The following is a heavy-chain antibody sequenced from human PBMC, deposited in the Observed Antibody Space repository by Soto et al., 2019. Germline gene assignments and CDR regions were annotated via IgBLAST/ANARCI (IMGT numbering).Heavy chain of an antibody. V-gene: IGHV4-39*01. Sequence: SGTPSLTCTVSGGSFKSGSYSWSWVRQPPGKGLGWVGDVYYTGGNHYNPSLKSRVTISVDTSKNQFSLKLSSVTAADTAVYYCARCPSSFVDYWGQGTLVIVSS. D-gene: IGHD6-13*01. J-gene: IGHJ4*02. CDR2: VYYTGGN. CDR3: ARCPSSFVDY. CDR1: GGSFKSGSYS.